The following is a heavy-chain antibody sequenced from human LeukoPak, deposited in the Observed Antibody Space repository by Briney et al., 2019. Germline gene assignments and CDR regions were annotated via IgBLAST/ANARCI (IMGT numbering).Heavy chain of an antibody. D-gene: IGHD5-18*01. CDR2: INAANGTT. CDR3: ARGDVDTAMVNDYYFDY. J-gene: IGHJ4*02. V-gene: IGHV1-3*01. Sequence: ASVKVSCKTSGFTFTTYTMHWVRQAPGQRLEWMGWINAANGTTQYSQKFQGRVTITADESTSTAYMELSSLRSEDTAVYYCARGDVDTAMVNDYYFDYWGQGTLVTVSS. CDR1: GFTFTTYT.